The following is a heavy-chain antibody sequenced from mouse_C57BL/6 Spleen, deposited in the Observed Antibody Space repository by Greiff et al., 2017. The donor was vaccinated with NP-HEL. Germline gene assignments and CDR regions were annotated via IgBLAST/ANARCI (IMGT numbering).Heavy chain of an antibody. CDR1: GFTFTDYY. V-gene: IGHV7-3*01. Sequence: EVMLVESGGGLVQPGGSLSLSCAASGFTFTDYYMSWVRQPPGKALEWLGFIRNKANGYTTEYSASVKGRFTISRDNSQSILYLQMNALRAEDSATYYCARYHYYGSSPLWYFDVWGTGTTVTVSS. J-gene: IGHJ1*03. CDR2: IRNKANGYTT. CDR3: ARYHYYGSSPLWYFDV. D-gene: IGHD1-1*01.